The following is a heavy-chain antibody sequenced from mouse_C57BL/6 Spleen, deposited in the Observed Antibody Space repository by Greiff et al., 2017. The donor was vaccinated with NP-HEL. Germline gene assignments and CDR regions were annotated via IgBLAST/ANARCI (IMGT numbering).Heavy chain of an antibody. CDR2: INPSSGYT. CDR1: GYTFTSYT. V-gene: IGHV1-4*01. J-gene: IGHJ1*03. Sequence: QVQLKESGAELARPGASVKMSCKASGYTFTSYTMHWVKQRPGQGLEWIGYINPSSGYTKYNQKFKDKATLTADKSSSTAYMQLSSPTAEDSAVYYCARYYGSSYWYFDVWGTGTTVTVSS. D-gene: IGHD1-1*01. CDR3: ARYYGSSYWYFDV.